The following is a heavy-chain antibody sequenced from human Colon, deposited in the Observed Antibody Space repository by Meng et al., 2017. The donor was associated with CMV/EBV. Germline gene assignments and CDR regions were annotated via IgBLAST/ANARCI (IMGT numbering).Heavy chain of an antibody. Sequence: TSGRTFSDHCVDGVRQAPGKGLEWVARIGNRAKNYCIQYAASVKGRFTISRDDSSSSLYLQMNNLKTEDTAIYYCARTGYSSGEFDYWGQGTLVTVSS. CDR3: ARTGYSSGEFDY. CDR2: IGNRAKNYCI. CDR1: GRTFSDHC. J-gene: IGHJ4*02. D-gene: IGHD6-25*01. V-gene: IGHV3-72*01.